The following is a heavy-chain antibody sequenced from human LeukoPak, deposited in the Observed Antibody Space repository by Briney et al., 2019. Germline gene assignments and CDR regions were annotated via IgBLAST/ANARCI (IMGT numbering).Heavy chain of an antibody. V-gene: IGHV3-11*01. CDR2: ISSSGSTI. CDR3: ARGPVVPAASWGYYFDY. D-gene: IGHD2-2*01. CDR1: GFTFSDYY. J-gene: IGHJ4*02. Sequence: GGSLRLSCAASGFTFSDYYMSWIRQAPGKGLEWVSYISSSGSTIYYTDSVKGRFTISRDNAKNSLHLQMNSLRAEDTAVYYCARGPVVPAASWGYYFDYWGQGTLVTVSS.